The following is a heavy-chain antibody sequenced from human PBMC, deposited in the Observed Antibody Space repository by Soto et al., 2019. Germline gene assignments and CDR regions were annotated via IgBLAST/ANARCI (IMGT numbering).Heavy chain of an antibody. CDR1: GFSLSNARMG. Sequence: QVTLKESGPVLVKPTETLTLTCTVSGFSLSNARMGVSWIRQPPGKALEWLAHIFSNDEKSYSTSLKSRLTISKDTSKSPVVLTMTNMDPVDTATYYCARIIHRTIFGVVTTRSYWYFDLWGRGTLVTVSS. V-gene: IGHV2-26*01. J-gene: IGHJ2*01. CDR2: IFSNDEK. CDR3: ARIIHRTIFGVVTTRSYWYFDL. D-gene: IGHD3-3*01.